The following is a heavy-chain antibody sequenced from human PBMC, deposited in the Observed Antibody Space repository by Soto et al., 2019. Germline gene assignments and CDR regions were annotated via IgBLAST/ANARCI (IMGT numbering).Heavy chain of an antibody. V-gene: IGHV1-18*01. CDR2: ISAYNGNT. CDR3: ARDHGFSNGMDV. D-gene: IGHD3-3*01. J-gene: IGHJ6*02. CDR1: GHTSNNHG. Sequence: ASMKVSFKASGHTSNNHGISWVRQGPGQGLEWMGWISAYNGNTNYAQKLQGRVTMTTDTSTSTAYMELRSLRSDVTAVYYCARDHGFSNGMDVWGQGTTVTVSS.